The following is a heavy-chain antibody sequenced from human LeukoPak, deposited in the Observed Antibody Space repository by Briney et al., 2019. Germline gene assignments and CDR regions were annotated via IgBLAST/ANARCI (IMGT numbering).Heavy chain of an antibody. CDR1: GFTFSNAW. CDR2: IKSKTDSGTK. CDR3: TTDMATILRGQKPFDY. Sequence: GGSLRLSCAASGFTFSNAWMSWVRQAPGKGLEWVGRIKSKTDSGTKVYAAPVRGRVTISKDESKKSLHLKRNSLEDKDTVVYYCTTDMATILRGQKPFDYWGQGTLVTVSS. D-gene: IGHD5-24*01. V-gene: IGHV3-15*01. J-gene: IGHJ4*02.